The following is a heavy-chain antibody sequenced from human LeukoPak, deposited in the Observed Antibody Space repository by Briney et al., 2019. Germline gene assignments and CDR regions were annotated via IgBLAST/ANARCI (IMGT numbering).Heavy chain of an antibody. V-gene: IGHV3-7*01. Sequence: GGSLRLSCAASGFTFSSYAMSWVRQAPGKGLEWVANIKQDGSEKYYVDSVKGRFTISRDNAKNSLYLQMNSLRAEDTAVYYCARLPRPGDFWSGHLGWNAFDIWGQGTMVTVSS. CDR3: ARLPRPGDFWSGHLGWNAFDI. CDR1: GFTFSSYA. J-gene: IGHJ3*02. D-gene: IGHD3-3*01. CDR2: IKQDGSEK.